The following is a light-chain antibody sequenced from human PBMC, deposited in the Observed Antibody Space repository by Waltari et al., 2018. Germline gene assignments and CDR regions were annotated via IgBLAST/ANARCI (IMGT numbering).Light chain of an antibody. Sequence: EIVLTQPPGTPSLSPGERATLSCRASQSVTSNNLAWYQQKRGKAPRLLMYAASSRATGIPDRFSSGGSGTDFTLTISRLEPEDVAIYYCHQYGYGRDSFDQGTQLEIK. V-gene: IGKV3-20*01. J-gene: IGKJ2*01. CDR2: AAS. CDR1: QSVTSNN. CDR3: HQYGYGRDS.